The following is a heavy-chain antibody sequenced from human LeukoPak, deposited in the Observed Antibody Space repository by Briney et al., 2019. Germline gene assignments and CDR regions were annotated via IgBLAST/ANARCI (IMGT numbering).Heavy chain of an antibody. Sequence: PGGSLRLSCAASGFTFSSYAMSWVRQAPGKGLEWVSAISGSGGSTYYADSVKGRFTISRDNSKNTLYLQMNSLRAEDTAVYYCASRPTYYDSSGYYRGFDYWGQGTLVTVSS. CDR2: ISGSGGST. D-gene: IGHD3-22*01. V-gene: IGHV3-23*01. CDR1: GFTFSSYA. J-gene: IGHJ4*02. CDR3: ASRPTYYDSSGYYRGFDY.